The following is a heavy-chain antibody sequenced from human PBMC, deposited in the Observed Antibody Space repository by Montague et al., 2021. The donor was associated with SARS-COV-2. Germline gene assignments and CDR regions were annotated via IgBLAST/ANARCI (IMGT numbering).Heavy chain of an antibody. CDR2: ITDSGTTM. CDR3: EREPSSGSLRFTFDL. D-gene: IGHD1-26*01. CDR1: GFTVTTYD. V-gene: IGHV3-48*03. J-gene: IGHJ2*01. Sequence: FRSLSWAASGFTVTTYDMNWVRQAPGRGLEWVSYITDSGTTMYYTDSVRGRFTVSRDNARNSLFLQMNSLRVDDTAVYYCEREPSSGSLRFTFDLWGRGTLVTVSS.